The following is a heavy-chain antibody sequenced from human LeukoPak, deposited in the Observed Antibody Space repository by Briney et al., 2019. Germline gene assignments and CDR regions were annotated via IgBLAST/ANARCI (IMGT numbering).Heavy chain of an antibody. V-gene: IGHV4-30-2*01. J-gene: IGHJ4*02. D-gene: IGHD2-2*01. CDR2: IYHSGST. Sequence: PSETLSLTCAVSGGSISSGGYSWSWIRQPPGKGLEWIGYIYHSGSTYYNPSLKSRVTISVDRSKNQFSLKLSSVPAADTAVYYCARGGPVGHPVPFDYWGQGTLVTVSS. CDR3: ARGGPVGHPVPFDY. CDR1: GGSISSGGYS.